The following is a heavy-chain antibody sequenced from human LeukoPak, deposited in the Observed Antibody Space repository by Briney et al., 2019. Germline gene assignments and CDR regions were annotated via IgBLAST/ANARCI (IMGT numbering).Heavy chain of an antibody. CDR2: ISYDGSNK. V-gene: IGHV3-30-3*01. Sequence: AGGSLRLSCAASGFTFSSYAMHWVRQAPGKGLEWVAVISYDGSNKYYADSVQGRFTISRDNYKNTLYLQMNSLRAEDTAVYYCARGGYSSIYFDYWGQGTLVTVSS. D-gene: IGHD6-19*01. CDR3: ARGGYSSIYFDY. J-gene: IGHJ4*02. CDR1: GFTFSSYA.